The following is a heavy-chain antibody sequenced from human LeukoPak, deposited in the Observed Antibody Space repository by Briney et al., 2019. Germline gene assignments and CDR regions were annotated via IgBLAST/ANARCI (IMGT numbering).Heavy chain of an antibody. D-gene: IGHD6-13*01. CDR1: GVTFEDYY. J-gene: IGHJ5*02. CDR3: ARDQVDSSSWYTLPFDP. V-gene: IGHV3-11*04. CDR2: VSSTGGDK. Sequence: GGSLRLSCTGSGVTFEDYYLSWIRQAPGKGLEWISYVSSTGGDKFYADPVKGRFTISRDNAKNSLYLQMNSLRAEDTAVYYCARDQVDSSSWYTLPFDPWGQGTLVTVSS.